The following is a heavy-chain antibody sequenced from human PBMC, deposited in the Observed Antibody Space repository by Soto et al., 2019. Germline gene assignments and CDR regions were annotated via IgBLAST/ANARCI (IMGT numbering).Heavy chain of an antibody. V-gene: IGHV3-23*01. D-gene: IGHD6-19*01. Sequence: GGSLRLSCAASVFTLGTYAMYWVRQAPRKGLEWVSAISGSGDSTYYADSVKARFTISRDNSKNSLYLQMNSLRAEDTAVYYCARGSSGWYYYFDYWGQGTLVTVSS. CDR1: VFTLGTYA. CDR3: ARGSSGWYYYFDY. J-gene: IGHJ4*02. CDR2: ISGSGDST.